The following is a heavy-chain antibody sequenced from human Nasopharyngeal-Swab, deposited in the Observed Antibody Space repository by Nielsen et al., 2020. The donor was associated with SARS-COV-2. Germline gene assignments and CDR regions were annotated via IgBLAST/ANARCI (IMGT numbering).Heavy chain of an antibody. Sequence: SQTLSLTCAISGDRVSSNSAAWNWIRQSPSRGLEWLGRTYYRSKWYNDYAVSVKSRITINPDTSKNQFSLQLNSVTPEDTAVYYCANEDIVVVPAAGDYYYYYGMDVWGQGTTVTVSS. D-gene: IGHD2-2*01. V-gene: IGHV6-1*01. CDR3: ANEDIVVVPAAGDYYYYYGMDV. CDR2: TYYRSKWYN. CDR1: GDRVSSNSAA. J-gene: IGHJ6*02.